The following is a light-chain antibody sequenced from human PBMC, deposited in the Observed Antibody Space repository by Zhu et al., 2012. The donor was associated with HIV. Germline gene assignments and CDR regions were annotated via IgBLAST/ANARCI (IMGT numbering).Light chain of an antibody. CDR1: QGISNH. V-gene: IGKV1-9*01. CDR3: QHLTLYPT. CDR2: GAS. J-gene: IGKJ4*01. Sequence: IRMTQSPSSFSASTGDRVTITCRASQGISNHLAWYHQKPGKAPKLLIYGASILQSGVPSRFSGSGSGTEFTLTISSLQPEDFATYFCQHLTLYPTFGGGSKVEIK.